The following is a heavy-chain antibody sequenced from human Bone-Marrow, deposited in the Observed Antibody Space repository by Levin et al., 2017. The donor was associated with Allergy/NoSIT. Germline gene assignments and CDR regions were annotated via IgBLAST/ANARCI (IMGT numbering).Heavy chain of an antibody. CDR1: GFTFSSYS. V-gene: IGHV3-21*01. CDR2: ISSSSSYI. Sequence: GGSLRLSCAASGFTFSSYSMNWVRQAPGKGLEWVSSISSSSSYIYYADSVKGRFTISRDNAKNSLYLQMNSLRAEDTAVYYCAREYYEFWSGHAPDYYCHGIDDWGQGTTVTVSS. D-gene: IGHD3-3*01. CDR3: AREYYEFWSGHAPDYYCHGIDD. J-gene: IGHJ6*02.